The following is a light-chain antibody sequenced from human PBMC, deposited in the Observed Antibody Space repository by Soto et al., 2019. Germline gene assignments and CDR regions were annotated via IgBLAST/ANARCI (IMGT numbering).Light chain of an antibody. J-gene: IGKJ1*01. Sequence: DLQMTQSPSTLSGSVGARVTITCRASQTISSWLAWYQQKPGKAPKLLIYKASTLKSGVPSRFSGSGSGTEFTLTISSLQPDEFATYYCQHYNSYSEAVGQGNKVDIK. CDR1: QTISSW. V-gene: IGKV1-5*03. CDR3: QHYNSYSEA. CDR2: KAS.